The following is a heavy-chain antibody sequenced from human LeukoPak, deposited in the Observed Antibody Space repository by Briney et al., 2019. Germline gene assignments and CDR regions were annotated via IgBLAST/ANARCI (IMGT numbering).Heavy chain of an antibody. CDR1: GYTFSTYG. V-gene: IGHV1-18*01. D-gene: IGHD2-2*01. Sequence: GASVKVSCKASGYTFSTYGITWVREAPGQGPEWLGWISGSTGSTHYSQAVQGRVTMTTGTSTATAYMELRSLRSDDTAVYYCARVGRDCSDINCYWADWFDPWGQGTLVIVSS. CDR2: ISGSTGST. J-gene: IGHJ5*02. CDR3: ARVGRDCSDINCYWADWFDP.